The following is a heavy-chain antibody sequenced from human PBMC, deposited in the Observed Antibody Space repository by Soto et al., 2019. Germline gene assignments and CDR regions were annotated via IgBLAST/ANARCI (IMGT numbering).Heavy chain of an antibody. J-gene: IGHJ6*02. D-gene: IGHD2-2*01. Sequence: ASVKVSCKPSGGTFTNYAFSWVRQAPGQGLEWMGGIIPIFGTPDYAQNFQGRVTITADESTRTASMELSSLRSDDTAVYYCARERSVGYCITTTCPKPFYYYAMDVWGQGTTVTVPS. CDR1: GGTFTNYA. CDR3: ARERSVGYCITTTCPKPFYYYAMDV. CDR2: IIPIFGTP. V-gene: IGHV1-69*13.